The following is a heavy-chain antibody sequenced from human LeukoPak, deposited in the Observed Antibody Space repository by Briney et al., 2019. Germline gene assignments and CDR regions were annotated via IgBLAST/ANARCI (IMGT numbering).Heavy chain of an antibody. CDR3: ARGRLARSPYFDY. D-gene: IGHD6-19*01. CDR2: IYTSGST. V-gene: IGHV4-61*02. Sequence: SQTLSLTCTVSGGSISSGSYYWTWIRQPAGKGLEWIGRIYTSGSTDYNPSLKSRVTISVETSKNQFSLNLSSVTAADTAVYYCARGRLARSPYFDYWGQETLVTVSS. CDR1: GGSISSGSYY. J-gene: IGHJ4*02.